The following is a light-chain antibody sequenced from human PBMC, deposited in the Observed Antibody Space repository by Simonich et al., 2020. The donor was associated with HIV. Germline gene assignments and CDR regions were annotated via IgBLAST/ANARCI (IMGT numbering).Light chain of an antibody. CDR1: QSVISS. V-gene: IGKV3-15*01. CDR3: QQYNNWSYT. J-gene: IGKJ2*01. CDR2: GSS. Sequence: EIVMTQSPATLSVSPGERATLPCRASQSVISSLAWYQQKPGQAPRLLIDGSSPRATGIPPRFSGSGSGTEFTLTISSMQSEDFAVYYCQQYNNWSYTFGQGTKLEIK.